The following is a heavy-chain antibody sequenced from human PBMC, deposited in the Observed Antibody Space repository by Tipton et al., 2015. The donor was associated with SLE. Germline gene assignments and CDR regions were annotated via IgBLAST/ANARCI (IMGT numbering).Heavy chain of an antibody. CDR1: GGSISTTDHY. CDR3: ARGRKKGYGSGSYAYFDY. D-gene: IGHD3-10*01. J-gene: IGHJ4*02. Sequence: TLSLTCSASGGSISTTDHYWGWIRQPPGKGLEWIGSVFYSGNTYYNESLQSRVTISIDTSKNHFSLKLYSVTAADTAVYYCARGRKKGYGSGSYAYFDYWGQGTLVTVSS. V-gene: IGHV4-39*07. CDR2: VFYSGNT.